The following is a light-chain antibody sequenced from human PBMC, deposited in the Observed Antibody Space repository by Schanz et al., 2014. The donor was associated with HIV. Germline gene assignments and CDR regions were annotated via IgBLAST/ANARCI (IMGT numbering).Light chain of an antibody. V-gene: IGLV2-14*03. CDR2: DVN. J-gene: IGLJ3*02. CDR1: SSDVGGYNY. Sequence: QSVLTQPASVSGSPGQSIAISCTGTSSDVGGYNYVSWYQQHPNKAPKLIIYDVNNRPSGVSNRFSGSKSGNTASLTISGLQAEDEADYYCSSYAGTNNLWLFGGGTKLT. CDR3: SSYAGTNNLWL.